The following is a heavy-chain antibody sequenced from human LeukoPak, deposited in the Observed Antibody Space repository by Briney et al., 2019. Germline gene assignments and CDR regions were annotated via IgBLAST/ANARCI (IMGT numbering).Heavy chain of an antibody. CDR3: ARGLPVRYCSSTSCYAGIRRWFDP. D-gene: IGHD2-2*01. V-gene: IGHV4-30-4*07. Sequence: PSETLSLTCAVSGGSISSGGYSWSWIRQPPGKGLEWIGYIYYSGSTYYNPSLKSRVTISVDTSKNQFSLKLSSVTAADTAVYYCARGLPVRYCSSTSCYAGIRRWFDPWGQGTLVTVSS. CDR1: GGSISSGGYS. J-gene: IGHJ5*02. CDR2: IYYSGST.